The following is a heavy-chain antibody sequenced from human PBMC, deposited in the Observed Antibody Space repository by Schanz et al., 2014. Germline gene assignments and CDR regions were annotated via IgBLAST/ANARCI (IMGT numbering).Heavy chain of an antibody. V-gene: IGHV3-9*01. CDR2: ISWNSGTI. D-gene: IGHD1-26*01. J-gene: IGHJ4*02. Sequence: VQLVESGGGVVQPGRSLRLSCAASGFMFSSYGMHWVRQAPGKGLEWVSVISWNSGTIGYADSVKGRFTISRDNAKNSLYLQMNSLRAEDTALYYCARDHTTESYYSAGPPIDYWGQGTLLTVSS. CDR1: GFMFSSYG. CDR3: ARDHTTESYYSAGPPIDY.